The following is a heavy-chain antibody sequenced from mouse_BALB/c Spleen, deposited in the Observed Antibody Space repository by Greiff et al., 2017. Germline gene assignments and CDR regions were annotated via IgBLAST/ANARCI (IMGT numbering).Heavy chain of an antibody. CDR1: GYTFTSYW. V-gene: IGHV1S81*02. D-gene: IGHD1-1*01. CDR3: ARSATTPFDY. Sequence: QVQLQQPGAELVKPGASVKLSCKASGYTFTSYWMHWVKQRPGQGLEWIGEINPSNGRTNYNEKFKSKATLTVDKSSSTAYMQLSSLTSEDSAVYYCARSATTPFDYWGQGTTRTVSS. CDR2: INPSNGRT. J-gene: IGHJ2*01.